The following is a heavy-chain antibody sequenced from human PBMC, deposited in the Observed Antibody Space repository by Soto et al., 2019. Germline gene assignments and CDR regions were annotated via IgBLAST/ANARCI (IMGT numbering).Heavy chain of an antibody. CDR1: GFTFSTYA. D-gene: IGHD2-15*01. V-gene: IGHV3-23*01. CDR2: ILGSGGSA. CDR3: AKSGGGVSGWFVP. Sequence: EVQLLESGGGLVQPGGSLKLSCAASGFTFSTYAMNWVRQAPEKGLEWVSGILGSGGSAFYAESVKGRFTISRDNSKNTVYLQMNSLRGDDTAVYYCAKSGGGVSGWFVPWGQGTLVTVSS. J-gene: IGHJ5*02.